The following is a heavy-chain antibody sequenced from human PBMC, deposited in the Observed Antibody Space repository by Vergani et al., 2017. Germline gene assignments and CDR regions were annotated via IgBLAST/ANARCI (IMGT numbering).Heavy chain of an antibody. CDR2: ISGSGGRT. V-gene: IGHV3-23*01. CDR3: AKDRATTKGFFDY. Sequence: VQLQQWGAGLLKPSETLSLTCAVYGGSFSGYYWSWIRQPPGKGLEWVSAISGSGGRTYYADSVKGRVTISRDNSKNTLYLQMNSLRAEDTAVYYCAKDRATTKGFFDYWGQGTLVTVSS. J-gene: IGHJ4*02. CDR1: GGSFSGYY. D-gene: IGHD4-17*01.